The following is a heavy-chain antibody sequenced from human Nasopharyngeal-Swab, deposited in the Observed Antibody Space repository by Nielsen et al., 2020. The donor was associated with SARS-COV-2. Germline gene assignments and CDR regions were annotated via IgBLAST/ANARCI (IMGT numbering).Heavy chain of an antibody. Sequence: GESLKISCAASGFTFENYAMHWVRQPPGKGLEWVSAISSTGDYIYYAASVKGRFTISRDNAKNSLYLQMNSLRAEDAAVYYCVRDTPAMFAYWGQGTLVTVSS. J-gene: IGHJ4*02. CDR3: VRDTPAMFAY. V-gene: IGHV3-21*01. CDR1: GFTFENYA. CDR2: ISSTGDYI.